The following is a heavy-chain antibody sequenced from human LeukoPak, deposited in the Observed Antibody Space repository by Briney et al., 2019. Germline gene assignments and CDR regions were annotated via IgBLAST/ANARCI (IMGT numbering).Heavy chain of an antibody. CDR3: ARADGTNSGTNAFDV. Sequence: GASVKVSCKTSGYRFNVYDILWVRQAPGHGLDYVGWISTYTGRANYAQKFQGRVSMITDTSTSTAYLELTNLTSSDTGLYYCARADGTNSGTNAFDVWGLGTMGTVAS. CDR1: GYRFNVYD. V-gene: IGHV1-18*01. D-gene: IGHD4-23*01. J-gene: IGHJ3*01. CDR2: ISTYTGRA.